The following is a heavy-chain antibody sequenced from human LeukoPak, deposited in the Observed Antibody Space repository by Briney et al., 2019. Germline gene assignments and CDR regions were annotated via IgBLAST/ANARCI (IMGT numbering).Heavy chain of an antibody. D-gene: IGHD2-21*01. CDR2: INHSGST. J-gene: IGHJ5*02. V-gene: IGHV4-39*07. CDR3: ARAPQRSYQHNWFDP. Sequence: PSETLSLTCTVSGGSISSSSYYWSWIRQPPGKGLEWIGEINHSGSTNYNPSLKSRVTISVDTSKNQFSLKLSSVTAADTAVYYCARAPQRSYQHNWFDPWGQGTLVTVSS. CDR1: GGSISSSSYY.